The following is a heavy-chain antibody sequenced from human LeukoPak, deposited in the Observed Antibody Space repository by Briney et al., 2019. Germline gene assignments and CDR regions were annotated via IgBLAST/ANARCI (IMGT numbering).Heavy chain of an antibody. J-gene: IGHJ5*02. V-gene: IGHV4-59*01. CDR2: IYNSGST. Sequence: PSETLSLTCAVYGGSFSGYYWSWIRQPPGKRLEWIGYIYNSGSTNYNPSLKSRVTISIDTSKNQFSLKLSSVTAADTAVYYCARADVWNWFDPWGQGTLVTVSS. CDR3: ARADVWNWFDP. CDR1: GGSFSGYY.